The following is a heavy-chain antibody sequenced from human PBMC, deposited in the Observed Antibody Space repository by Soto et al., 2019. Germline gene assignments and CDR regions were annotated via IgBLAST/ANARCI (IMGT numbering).Heavy chain of an antibody. CDR1: GFTFSSYS. J-gene: IGHJ6*03. V-gene: IGHV3-21*01. Sequence: EVQLVESGGGLVKPGGSLRLSCAASGFTFSSYSMNWVRQAPGKGLEWVSSISSSSSYIYYADSVKGRFTISRDNAKNSLYLQMNSLRAEDTAVYYCARDVGEYSSSPGVGYYYYYYMDVWGKGTTVTVSS. D-gene: IGHD6-6*01. CDR2: ISSSSSYI. CDR3: ARDVGEYSSSPGVGYYYYYYMDV.